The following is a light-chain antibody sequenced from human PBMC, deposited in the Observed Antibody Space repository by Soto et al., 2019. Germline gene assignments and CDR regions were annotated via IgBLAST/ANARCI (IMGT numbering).Light chain of an antibody. CDR1: QSVSSSY. CDR2: GAS. J-gene: IGKJ5*01. CDR3: QQYCSSPRT. Sequence: EIVLTQSPGTLSLSPGERATLSCRASQSVSSSYLGWYQQKPGQAPRLLIFGASNRATGIPDRFSGSGSGTDFTLTISRLEPEDVAVYYCQQYCSSPRTFGQGTRLEIK. V-gene: IGKV3-20*01.